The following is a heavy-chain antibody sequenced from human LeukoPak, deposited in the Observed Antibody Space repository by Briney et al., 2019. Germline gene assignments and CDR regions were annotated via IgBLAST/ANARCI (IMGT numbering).Heavy chain of an antibody. CDR3: AKGRDRWLVPPFDY. J-gene: IGHJ4*02. D-gene: IGHD6-19*01. Sequence: GGSLRLSCAASGFTVSSNYMSWVRQAPGKGLEWVSVIYSGGSTYYADSVKGRFTISRDNSKNTLYLQMNSLRAEDTAVYYCAKGRDRWLVPPFDYWGQGTLVTVPS. V-gene: IGHV3-66*01. CDR1: GFTVSSNY. CDR2: IYSGGST.